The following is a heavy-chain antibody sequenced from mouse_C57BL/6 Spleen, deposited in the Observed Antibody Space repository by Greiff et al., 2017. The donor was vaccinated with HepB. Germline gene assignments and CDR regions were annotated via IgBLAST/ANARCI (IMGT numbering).Heavy chain of an antibody. D-gene: IGHD1-1*01. Sequence: QVTLKESGPGILQPSQTLSLTCSFSGFSLSTFGMGVGWIRQPSGKGLEWLAHIWWDDDKYYNPALKSRLTISKDTSKNQVFLKIANVDTADTATYYCARPHYYYGSSYDWYFDVWGTGTTVTVSS. CDR3: ARPHYYYGSSYDWYFDV. J-gene: IGHJ1*03. CDR2: IWWDDDK. V-gene: IGHV8-8*01. CDR1: GFSLSTFGMG.